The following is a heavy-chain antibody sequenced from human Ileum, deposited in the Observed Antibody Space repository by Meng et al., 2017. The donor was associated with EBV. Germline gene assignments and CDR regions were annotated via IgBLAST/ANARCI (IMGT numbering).Heavy chain of an antibody. CDR2: MSGSGTTI. V-gene: IGHV3-11*01. CDR3: ARRRYHGSARRDY. CDR1: GFGFSDYY. D-gene: IGHD3-9*01. J-gene: IGHJ4*02. Sequence: QGLVRDAGEGLWRSGGLMRRYCFSSGFGFSDYYRTGIRQLPGDGLEWIASMSGSGTTIVYADFVKGRFTISRDNAKNSLFQQMSSLRVEDTGVYYCARRRYHGSARRDYWGQGTLVTVSS.